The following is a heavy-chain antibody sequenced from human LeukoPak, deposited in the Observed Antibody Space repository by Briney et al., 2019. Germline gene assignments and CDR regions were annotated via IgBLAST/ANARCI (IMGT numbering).Heavy chain of an antibody. Sequence: GGSLRLSCAASKFAINNAWMSWFRQAPGKGLEWVGHIKSKTDGGTTDYAAPVQGRFTISRDDSKDRLYLQMNSLKTEDTAVYYCTAVPHDSAVWGQGTLVTVSS. D-gene: IGHD3-22*01. V-gene: IGHV3-15*01. CDR1: KFAINNAW. J-gene: IGHJ4*02. CDR3: TAVPHDSAV. CDR2: IKSKTDGGTT.